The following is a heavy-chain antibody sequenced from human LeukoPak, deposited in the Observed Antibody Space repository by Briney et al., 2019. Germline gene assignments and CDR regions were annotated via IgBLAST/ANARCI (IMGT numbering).Heavy chain of an antibody. V-gene: IGHV4-38-2*02. CDR3: ARDYDILTGYYGIDY. D-gene: IGHD3-9*01. CDR2: IYHSGST. CDR1: GGSITNYY. Sequence: PSETLSLTCTVSGGSITNYYWGWIRQPPGKGLEWIGSIYHSGSTYYNPSLKSRVTISVDTSKNQFSLKLSSVTAADTAVYYCARDYDILTGYYGIDYWGQGTLVTVSS. J-gene: IGHJ4*02.